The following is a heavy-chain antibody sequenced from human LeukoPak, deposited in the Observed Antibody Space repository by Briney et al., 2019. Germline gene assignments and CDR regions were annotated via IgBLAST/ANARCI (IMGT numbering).Heavy chain of an antibody. CDR2: IYHSGST. D-gene: IGHD3-22*01. CDR1: GYSISSGYY. Sequence: SETLSLTCTVSGYSISSGYYWGWIRQPPGKGLEWIGSIYHSGSTYHNPSLKSRVTISIDTSKNQFSLKLTSVTAADTAVYYCARNFGSGYYYGYWGQGTLVTVSS. J-gene: IGHJ4*02. CDR3: ARNFGSGYYYGY. V-gene: IGHV4-38-2*02.